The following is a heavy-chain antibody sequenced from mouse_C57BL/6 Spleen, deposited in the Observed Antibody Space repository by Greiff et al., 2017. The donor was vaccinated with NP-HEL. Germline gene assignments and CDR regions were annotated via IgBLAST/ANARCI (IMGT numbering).Heavy chain of an antibody. CDR3: ARSPYYYGSSPYYFDY. D-gene: IGHD1-1*01. CDR1: GFTFTDYY. CDR2: IRNKANGYTT. V-gene: IGHV7-3*01. J-gene: IGHJ2*01. Sequence: DVMLVESGGGLVQPGGSLSLSCAASGFTFTDYYMSWVRQPPGKALEWLGFIRNKANGYTTEYSASVKGRFTISRDNSQSILYLQMNALRAEDSATYYCARSPYYYGSSPYYFDYWGQGTTLTVSS.